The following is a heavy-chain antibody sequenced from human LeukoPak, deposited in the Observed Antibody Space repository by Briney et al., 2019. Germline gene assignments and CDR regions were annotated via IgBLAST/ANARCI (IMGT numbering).Heavy chain of an antibody. CDR1: GFTFSSYA. J-gene: IGHJ4*02. D-gene: IGHD3-10*01. Sequence: GGSLRLSCAASGFTFSSYAMSWVRQAPGKGLEWVSAISGSGGSTYYADSVKGRFTISRDNSKNTLYLQMNSLRAEDTAVYYCAWHYYGSGSYSNPDYWGQGTLVTVSS. CDR3: AWHYYGSGSYSNPDY. CDR2: ISGSGGST. V-gene: IGHV3-23*01.